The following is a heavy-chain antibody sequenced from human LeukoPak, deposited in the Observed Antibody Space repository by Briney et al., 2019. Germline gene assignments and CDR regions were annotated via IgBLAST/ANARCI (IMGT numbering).Heavy chain of an antibody. V-gene: IGHV3-66*01. J-gene: IGHJ4*02. CDR1: GFTVTSTY. Sequence: PGGSLRLSCAASGFTVTSTYMSWVRQAPGKGLEWVSVIYSGGNTYYADSVKGRFTVSRDNSKNTMYLQMNSLRAEDTAVYYCAREDIVATIYFSAYWGQGTLVTVSS. CDR2: IYSGGNT. CDR3: AREDIVATIYFSAY. D-gene: IGHD5-12*01.